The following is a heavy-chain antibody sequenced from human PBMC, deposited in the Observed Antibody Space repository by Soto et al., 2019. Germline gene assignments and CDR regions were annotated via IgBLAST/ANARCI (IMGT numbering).Heavy chain of an antibody. V-gene: IGHV1-24*01. CDR2: FDPEDGET. Sequence: ASEEVSCKVSRYTLPELSMHWVRQAPGKGPEWMGGFDPEDGETIYAQKFQGRVTMTEDTSTDTAYMELSSLRSEDTAVYYCATDVLGYCSGGSCYHPPTGPAGAFVIWGQGTMVTVSS. CDR3: ATDVLGYCSGGSCYHPPTGPAGAFVI. CDR1: RYTLPELS. D-gene: IGHD2-15*01. J-gene: IGHJ3*02.